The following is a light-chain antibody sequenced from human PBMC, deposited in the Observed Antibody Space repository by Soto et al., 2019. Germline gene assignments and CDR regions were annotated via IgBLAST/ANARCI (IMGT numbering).Light chain of an antibody. CDR1: QSVSSN. CDR3: QQYGSSGT. V-gene: IGKV3-15*01. J-gene: IGKJ1*01. Sequence: EIEMAQSPATLSVSPGERATLSCRASQSVSSNLAWYQQRPGQGPRLLIYGASTRATGIPARFSGSGSGTDFTLTISRLEPEDFAVYYCQQYGSSGTFGQGTKWIS. CDR2: GAS.